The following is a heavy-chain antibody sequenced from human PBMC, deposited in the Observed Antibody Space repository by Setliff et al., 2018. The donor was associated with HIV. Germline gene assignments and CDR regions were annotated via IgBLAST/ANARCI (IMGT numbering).Heavy chain of an antibody. CDR1: GGSVSSGAYF. J-gene: IGHJ5*01. V-gene: IGHV4-31*03. Sequence: SETLSLTCTVSGGSVSSGAYFWSWIRQHPGKGLEWMGYMSKRGTYIINPSLESRRTMSVDTSKNQLYLRLKSVTAADTAVYFCARDAVEASIPGGWFDSWGPGTLVTVSS. CDR2: MSKRGTY. CDR3: ARDAVEASIPGGWFDS. D-gene: IGHD2-21*01.